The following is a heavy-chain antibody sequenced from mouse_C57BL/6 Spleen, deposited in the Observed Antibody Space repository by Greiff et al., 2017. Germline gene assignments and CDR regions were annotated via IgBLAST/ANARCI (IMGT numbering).Heavy chain of an antibody. D-gene: IGHD2-4*01. Sequence: VHLQQSGAELARPGASVKLSCKASGYTFTSYGISWVKQRTGQGLEWIGEIYPRSGNTYYNEKFKGKATLTADKSSSTAYIELRSLTSEDSAVYFCTSRGYDYAWFAYWGQGTLVTVSA. CDR2: IYPRSGNT. J-gene: IGHJ3*01. CDR1: GYTFTSYG. V-gene: IGHV1-81*01. CDR3: TSRGYDYAWFAY.